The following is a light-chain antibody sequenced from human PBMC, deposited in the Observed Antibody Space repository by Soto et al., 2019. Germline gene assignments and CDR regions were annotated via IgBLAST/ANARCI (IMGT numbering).Light chain of an antibody. CDR1: SSDVGSYNL. V-gene: IGLV2-23*01. J-gene: IGLJ1*01. CDR3: CSYAGSSPSS. CDR2: EGS. Sequence: LTQPASVSGSPGQSITISCTGTSSDVGSYNLVSWYQQHPGKAPKLMIYEGSKRPSGVSNRFSGSKSGNTASLTISGLQAEDEADYYCCSYAGSSPSSFGTGTKVTVL.